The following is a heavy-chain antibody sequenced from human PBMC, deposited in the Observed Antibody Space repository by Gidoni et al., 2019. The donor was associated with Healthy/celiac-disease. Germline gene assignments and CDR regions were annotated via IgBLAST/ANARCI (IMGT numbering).Heavy chain of an antibody. D-gene: IGHD4-17*01. CDR3: AREYGDPPLDAFDI. CDR2: IYSGGST. CDR1: GFTVSSNY. V-gene: IGHV3-66*01. Sequence: EVQLVESGGGLVQPGGSLRLSCAASGFTVSSNYMSWVRQAPGKGLEWVSVIYSGGSTYYADSVKGRFTISRDNSKNTLYLQMNSLRAEDTAVYYCAREYGDPPLDAFDIWGQGTMVTVSS. J-gene: IGHJ3*02.